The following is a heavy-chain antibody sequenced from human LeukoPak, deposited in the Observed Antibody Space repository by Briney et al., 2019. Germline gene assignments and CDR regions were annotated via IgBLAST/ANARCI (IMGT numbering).Heavy chain of an antibody. Sequence: PGGSLRLSCAASGFTVSSNYMSWVRQAPGKGLEWVSVIYSGGSTYYADSVKGRFTISRDNSKNTLYLQMNSLRAEDTAVYYCARESYGQNNYYYYGMDVWGQGTTVTVSS. CDR2: IYSGGST. CDR3: ARESYGQNNYYYYGMDV. V-gene: IGHV3-66*01. CDR1: GFTVSSNY. D-gene: IGHD5-18*01. J-gene: IGHJ6*02.